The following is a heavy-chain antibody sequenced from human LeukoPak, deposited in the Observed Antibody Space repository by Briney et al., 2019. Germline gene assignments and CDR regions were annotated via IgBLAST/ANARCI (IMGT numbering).Heavy chain of an antibody. CDR3: ARDNWNYGFSMDV. CDR1: GGSISSYY. J-gene: IGHJ6*02. CDR2: IYYSRST. D-gene: IGHD1-7*01. V-gene: IGHV4-59*01. Sequence: SETLSLTCTVSGGSISSYYWSWIRQPPGKGLEWIGYIYYSRSTNYNPSLKSRVTISVDTSKNQFSLKLSSVTAADTAVYYCARDNWNYGFSMDVWGQGTTVTVSS.